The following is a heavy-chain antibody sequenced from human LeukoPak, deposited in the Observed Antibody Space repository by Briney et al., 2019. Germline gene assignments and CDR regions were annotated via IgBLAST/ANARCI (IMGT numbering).Heavy chain of an antibody. CDR1: GFTFSSYG. Sequence: GGSLRLSCAASGFTFSSYGMSWVRQAPGKGPEWVSGISGSGGSTYYADSVKGRVIISRDNSKNTLYLQMNSLRAEDTAVYYCAKDRDADYWGQGTLVTVSS. CDR2: ISGSGGST. D-gene: IGHD3-10*01. V-gene: IGHV3-23*01. J-gene: IGHJ4*02. CDR3: AKDRDADY.